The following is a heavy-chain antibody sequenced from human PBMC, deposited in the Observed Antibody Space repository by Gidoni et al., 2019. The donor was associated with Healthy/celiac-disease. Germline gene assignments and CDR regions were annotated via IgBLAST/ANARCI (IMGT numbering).Heavy chain of an antibody. Sequence: VQRLESGGGLVQHGGSLRLSCAASGFTFSSYAMSWVRQAPGKGLEWVPAISGSGGSTYYADSVKGRCTISRDNSKNTLYLQMNSLRAEDTAVYYWAKLRYSYGNAFDIWGQGTMVTVSS. D-gene: IGHD5-18*01. CDR3: AKLRYSYGNAFDI. J-gene: IGHJ3*02. CDR1: GFTFSSYA. CDR2: ISGSGGST. V-gene: IGHV3-23*01.